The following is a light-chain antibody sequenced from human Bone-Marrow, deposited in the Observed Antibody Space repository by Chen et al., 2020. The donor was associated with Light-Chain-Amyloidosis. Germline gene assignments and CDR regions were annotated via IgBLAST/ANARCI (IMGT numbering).Light chain of an antibody. CDR2: EVS. CDR3: SSFTSRSTRV. J-gene: IGLJ3*02. V-gene: IGLV2-14*01. CDR1: SSDVGGYNY. Sequence: QSALTQPASVSGSPGQSITISCTGTSSDVGGYNYVSWYQPQPGEAPKLMIYEVSNRPSGVSTRFSGSKSGNTASLTISGLQAEDEADYYCSSFTSRSTRVFGGGTKLTVL.